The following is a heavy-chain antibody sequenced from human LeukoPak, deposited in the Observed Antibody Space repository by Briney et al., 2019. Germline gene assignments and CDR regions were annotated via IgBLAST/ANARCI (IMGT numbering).Heavy chain of an antibody. CDR3: AREYSSSSWFDY. Sequence: GGSLRLSCAASGFTFSSYAMSWIRQAPGKGLEWVSYISSSGSTIYYADSVKGRFTISRDNAKNSLYLQMNSLRAEDTAVYYCAREYSSSSWFDYWGQGTLVTVSS. CDR2: ISSSGSTI. CDR1: GFTFSSYA. D-gene: IGHD6-6*01. J-gene: IGHJ4*02. V-gene: IGHV3-11*04.